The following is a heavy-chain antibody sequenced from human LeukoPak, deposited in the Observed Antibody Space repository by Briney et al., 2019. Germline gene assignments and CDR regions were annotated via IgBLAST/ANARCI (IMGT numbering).Heavy chain of an antibody. CDR1: GGSFSGYY. CDR3: ARRKTYYYDSSGTFDP. V-gene: IGHV4-34*01. J-gene: IGHJ5*02. CDR2: INHSGST. D-gene: IGHD3-22*01. Sequence: SETLSLTCAVYGGSFSGYYWSWIRQPPGKGLEWIGEINHSGSTNYNPSLKSRVTISVDTSKNQFSLKLSSVTAADTAVYYCARRKTYYYDSSGTFDPWGQGTLVTVSS.